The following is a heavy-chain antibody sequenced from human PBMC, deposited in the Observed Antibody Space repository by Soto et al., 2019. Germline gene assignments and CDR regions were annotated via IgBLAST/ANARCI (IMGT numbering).Heavy chain of an antibody. D-gene: IGHD3-3*01. J-gene: IGHJ4*02. V-gene: IGHV1-3*01. CDR2: INAGNGNT. CDR3: AGGLRFLDL. CDR1: GYTFTSYA. Sequence: QVQLVQSGAEVKKPGASVKVSCKASGYTFTSYAMHWVRQAPGQRLEWMGWINAGNGNTKYSQKFQGRVTITRDTSASAADLELSSLRSEDTAVYYCAGGLRFLDLWGQGTLVTVSS.